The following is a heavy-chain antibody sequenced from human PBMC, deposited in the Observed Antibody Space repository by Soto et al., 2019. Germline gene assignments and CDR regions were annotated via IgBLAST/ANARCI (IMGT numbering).Heavy chain of an antibody. CDR2: INAGNGNT. J-gene: IGHJ4*02. CDR3: ARLLDFWSGYYQN. CDR1: GYTFTSYA. V-gene: IGHV1-3*01. Sequence: QVQLVQSGAEVKKPGASVKVSCKASGYTFTSYAMHWVRQAPGQRLEWMGWINAGNGNTKYSQKFPGRDTITRDTSASTAYMELISLRSEDTAVYYCARLLDFWSGYYQNWGQGTLVTVSS. D-gene: IGHD3-3*01.